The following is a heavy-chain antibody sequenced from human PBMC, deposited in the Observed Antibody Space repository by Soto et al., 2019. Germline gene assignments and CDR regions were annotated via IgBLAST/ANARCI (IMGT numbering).Heavy chain of an antibody. Sequence: QVQLQESGPGLVKPSETLSLTCTVSGGSISSYYWSWIRQPPGKGLEWIGYIYYSGSTNYNPALKSRVTISVDTSKNQFSLPLSSVTAADTAVYYCARGGGSPDYWGQGTLVTVSS. V-gene: IGHV4-59*08. CDR2: IYYSGST. CDR3: ARGGGSPDY. CDR1: GGSISSYY. D-gene: IGHD1-26*01. J-gene: IGHJ4*02.